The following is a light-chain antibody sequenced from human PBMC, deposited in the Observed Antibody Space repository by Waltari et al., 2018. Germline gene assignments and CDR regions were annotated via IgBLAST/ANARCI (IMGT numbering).Light chain of an antibody. J-gene: IGKJ1*01. Sequence: RASQSVSSSYLAWYQQKPGQAPRLLIYGASSRATGIPDRFSGSGSGTDFTLTISRLEPEDFAVYYCQQYGSSPWTFGQGTMVEIK. V-gene: IGKV3-20*01. CDR3: QQYGSSPWT. CDR1: QSVSSSY. CDR2: GAS.